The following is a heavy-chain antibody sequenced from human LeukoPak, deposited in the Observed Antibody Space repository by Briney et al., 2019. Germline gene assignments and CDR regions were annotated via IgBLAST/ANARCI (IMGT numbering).Heavy chain of an antibody. J-gene: IGHJ5*02. CDR2: ISGSGGIT. Sequence: GGSLRPSCAASGFTFSAYAISWVRQAPGKGLEWVSAISGSGGITYCADSVKGRFTISRGNSKNTLYLQMNSLRAEDTAVYYCAKHDPRRVVITNWFDPWGQGTLVTVSS. V-gene: IGHV3-23*01. CDR3: AKHDPRRVVITNWFDP. D-gene: IGHD3-22*01. CDR1: GFTFSAYA.